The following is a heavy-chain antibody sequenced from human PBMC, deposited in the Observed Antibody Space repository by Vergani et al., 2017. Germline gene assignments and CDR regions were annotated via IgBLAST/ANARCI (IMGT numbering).Heavy chain of an antibody. D-gene: IGHD6-19*01. J-gene: IGHJ4*02. CDR3: ARDQQWLGGPDY. V-gene: IGHV3-21*01. CDR1: GFTFSSYS. CDR2: ISSRSSYI. Sequence: EVQLVESGGGLVKPGGSLRLSCVASGFTFSSYSMNWVRQAPGKGLEWVSSISSRSSYIYYADSVKGRFTISRDNAKNSLYRQMNSLRAEDTAVYYCARDQQWLGGPDYWGQGTLVTVSS.